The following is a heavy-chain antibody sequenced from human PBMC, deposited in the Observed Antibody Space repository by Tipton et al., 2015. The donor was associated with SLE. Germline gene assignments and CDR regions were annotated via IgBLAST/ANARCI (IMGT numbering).Heavy chain of an antibody. CDR3: ARPIYSGSSYFDY. V-gene: IGHV3-11*01. CDR2: ISSGGSII. Sequence: LSLTCAASGFTFGDYYMTWIRQAPGKGLEWVSYISSGGSIIYYADSVKGRFTISRDNAKNSLYLQMNSLRAEDTAVYYCARPIYSGSSYFDYWGQGTLVTVSS. J-gene: IGHJ4*02. D-gene: IGHD1-26*01. CDR1: GFTFGDYY.